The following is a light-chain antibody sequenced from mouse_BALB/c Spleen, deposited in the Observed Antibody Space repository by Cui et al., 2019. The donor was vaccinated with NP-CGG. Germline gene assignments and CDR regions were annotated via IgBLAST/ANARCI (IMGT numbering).Light chain of an antibody. Sequence: FVTQLSSLTTSPGETVTLTCRSSTGAVTTSNYANWVQEKPDHLFTGLIGGTNNRAPGVPARFSGSLIGDKAALTITGAQTEDEAIYFCALWYSNHWVFGGGTKLTVL. J-gene: IGLJ1*01. CDR3: ALWYSNHWV. CDR1: TGAVTTSNY. V-gene: IGLV1*01. CDR2: GTN.